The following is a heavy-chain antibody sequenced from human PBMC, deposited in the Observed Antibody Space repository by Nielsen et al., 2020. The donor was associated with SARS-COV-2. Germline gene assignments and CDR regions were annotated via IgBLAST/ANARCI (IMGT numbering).Heavy chain of an antibody. CDR3: ARGAATWENYYYYYGMDV. V-gene: IGHV4-39*01. J-gene: IGHJ6*02. D-gene: IGHD2-15*01. Sequence: SETLSLTCTVSGGSISSSSYYWGWIRQPPGKGLEWIGSIYYSGSTYYNPSLKSRVTISVDTSKNQFSLKLSSVTAADTAVYYCARGAATWENYYYYYGMDVWGQGTTVTVSS. CDR2: IYYSGST. CDR1: GGSISSSSYY.